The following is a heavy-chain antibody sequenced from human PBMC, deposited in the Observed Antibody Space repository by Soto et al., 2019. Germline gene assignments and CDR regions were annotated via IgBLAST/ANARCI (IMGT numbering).Heavy chain of an antibody. CDR2: ISYDGSKK. J-gene: IGHJ1*01. CDR1: GFTFSSYG. V-gene: IGHV3-30*18. CDR3: AKQVEVRGSQQLVQAFQH. Sequence: GGSLRLSCAASGFTFSSYGMHWVRQAPGKGLEWVAVISYDGSKKYYADSVKGRFTISRDNSKNTLYLQMNSLRAEDTAVYYCAKQVEVRGSQQLVQAFQHWGQGTLVTVSS. D-gene: IGHD6-13*01.